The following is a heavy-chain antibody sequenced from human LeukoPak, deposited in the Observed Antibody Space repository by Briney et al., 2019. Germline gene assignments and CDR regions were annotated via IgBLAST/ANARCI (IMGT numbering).Heavy chain of an antibody. CDR2: IIPILGIA. Sequence: GASVKVSCKASGGTFSSYTISWVRQAPGQGLEWMGRIIPILGIANYAQKFQGRVTITADKSTSTAYMELSSLRAEDTAVYYCARGASITMVRAPGNYWGQGTLVTVSS. V-gene: IGHV1-69*02. CDR3: ARGASITMVRAPGNY. J-gene: IGHJ4*02. D-gene: IGHD3-10*01. CDR1: GGTFSSYT.